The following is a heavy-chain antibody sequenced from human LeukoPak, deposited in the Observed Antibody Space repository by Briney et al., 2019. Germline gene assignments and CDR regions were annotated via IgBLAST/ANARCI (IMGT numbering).Heavy chain of an antibody. D-gene: IGHD5-12*01. V-gene: IGHV4-31*03. CDR1: GGSISSGGYY. Sequence: PSETLSLTCTVSGGSISSGGYYWSWIRQHPGKGLEWIGYIYYSGSTYYNPSLKSRVTISVDTSKNQFSLKLSSVTAADTAVYYCARDWGGGYDFDYWGQGTLVTVSS. CDR2: IYYSGST. J-gene: IGHJ4*02. CDR3: ARDWGGGYDFDY.